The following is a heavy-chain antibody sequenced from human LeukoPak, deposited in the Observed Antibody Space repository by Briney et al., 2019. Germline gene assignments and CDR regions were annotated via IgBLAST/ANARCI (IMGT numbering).Heavy chain of an antibody. V-gene: IGHV4-59*08. CDR2: SYYTGSP. CDR1: GSISSYY. CDR3: AGVRSTVGWRSFDY. J-gene: IGHJ4*02. Sequence: KASETLSLTCTVSGSISSYYWSWIRQPPGKGLEWIGHSYYTGSPNYNPSLKRRVTISVDTPKNQFSLKLSSVTAADTAVYYCAGVRSTVGWRSFDYWGQGTLVTASS. D-gene: IGHD4-23*01.